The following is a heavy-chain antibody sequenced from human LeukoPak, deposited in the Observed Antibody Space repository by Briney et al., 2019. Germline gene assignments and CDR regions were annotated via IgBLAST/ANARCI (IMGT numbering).Heavy chain of an antibody. D-gene: IGHD3-22*01. CDR3: ARGRITMIVVVHYWYFDL. V-gene: IGHV4-39*01. Sequence: SETLSLTCTVSAGSFISSSHHWGWIRQSPGKGLEWIGSVYYGRTTYYNPSLDGRVTVSLDTSANQFSLKLSSVTAADTAVYYCARGRITMIVVVHYWYFDLWGRGTLVTVSS. CDR2: VYYGRTT. J-gene: IGHJ2*01. CDR1: AGSFISSSHH.